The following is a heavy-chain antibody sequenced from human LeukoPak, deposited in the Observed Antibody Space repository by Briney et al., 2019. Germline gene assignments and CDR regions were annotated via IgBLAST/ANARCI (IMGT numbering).Heavy chain of an antibody. D-gene: IGHD2-15*01. J-gene: IGHJ4*02. V-gene: IGHV3-9*01. CDR1: GFTFDDYA. CDR3: AKASCSGGSCYFDY. Sequence: PGGSLRLSCAASGFTFDDYAMLWVRQAPGKGLEWVSGISWNSGSIGYADSVKGRFTISRDNAKNSLYLQMNSLRAEDTALYYCAKASCSGGSCYFDYWGQGTLVTVSS. CDR2: ISWNSGSI.